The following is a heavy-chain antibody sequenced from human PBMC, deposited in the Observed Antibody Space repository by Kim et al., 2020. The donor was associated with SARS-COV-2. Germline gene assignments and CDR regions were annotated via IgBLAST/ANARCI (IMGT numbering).Heavy chain of an antibody. J-gene: IGHJ4*02. Sequence: SETLSLTCTVSGGSISSYYWSWIRQPPGKGLEWIGYIYYSGSTNYNPSLKSRVTISVDTSKNQFSLKLSSVTAADTAVYYCARGLPKELRVFDYWGQGTLVTVSS. V-gene: IGHV4-59*01. CDR2: IYYSGST. D-gene: IGHD6-6*01. CDR3: ARGLPKELRVFDY. CDR1: GGSISSYY.